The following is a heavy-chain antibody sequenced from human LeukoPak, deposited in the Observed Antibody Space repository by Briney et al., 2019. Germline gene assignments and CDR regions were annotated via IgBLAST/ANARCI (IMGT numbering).Heavy chain of an antibody. CDR2: INHGGST. V-gene: IGHV4-34*01. Sequence: SETLSLTCAVYGGSFSDYYWSWIRQPPGKGLEWIGEINHGGSTNYIPSLKSRVTLSVDTSKNQFSLKLTSVTAADTAVYYCARDGYSTPDVWGQGTTVTVSS. J-gene: IGHJ6*02. CDR3: ARDGYSTPDV. CDR1: GGSFSDYY. D-gene: IGHD6-13*01.